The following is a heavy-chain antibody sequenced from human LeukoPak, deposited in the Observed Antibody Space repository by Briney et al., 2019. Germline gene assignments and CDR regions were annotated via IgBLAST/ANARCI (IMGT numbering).Heavy chain of an antibody. Sequence: QPGGSLRLSCAASGFTFSSYAMSWVRQAPGKGLEWVSAISGSGGSTYYADSVKGRFTISRDNSKNTLYLQMNSLRAEDTAVYYCAEVSTERRLGDYYYYYGMDVWGQGTTVTVSS. J-gene: IGHJ6*02. CDR3: AEVSTERRLGDYYYYYGMDV. CDR1: GFTFSSYA. CDR2: ISGSGGST. V-gene: IGHV3-23*01. D-gene: IGHD3-16*01.